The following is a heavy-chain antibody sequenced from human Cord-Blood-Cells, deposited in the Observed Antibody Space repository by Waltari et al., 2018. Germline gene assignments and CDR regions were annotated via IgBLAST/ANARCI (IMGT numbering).Heavy chain of an antibody. J-gene: IGHJ4*02. CDR2: ILPIFGTA. CDR3: ARDLLKSSSWYYFDY. V-gene: IGHV1-69*12. CDR1: GGTFSSYA. D-gene: IGHD6-13*01. Sequence: QVQLVQSGAEVKKPGSSVKVSCKASGGTFSSYAISWVRQAPGQGLEWMGGILPIFGTANDAQKCQGRGTITADESTSTAYMELSSLRSEDTAVYYCARDLLKSSSWYYFDYWGQGTLVTVSS.